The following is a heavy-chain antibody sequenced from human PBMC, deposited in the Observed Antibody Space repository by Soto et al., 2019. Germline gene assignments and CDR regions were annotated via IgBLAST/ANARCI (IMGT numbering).Heavy chain of an antibody. D-gene: IGHD2-21*01. CDR3: AGFRDGYLFDY. J-gene: IGHJ4*02. V-gene: IGHV4-31*03. CDR2: IYYSGST. CDR1: GGSISSGGYY. Sequence: SETLSLTCTVSGGSISSGGYYWSWIRQHPGKGLEWIGYIYYSGSTYYNPSLKSRVTISVDTSKNQFSLKLSSVTAADTAVYYCAGFRDGYLFDYWGQGTLVTVSS.